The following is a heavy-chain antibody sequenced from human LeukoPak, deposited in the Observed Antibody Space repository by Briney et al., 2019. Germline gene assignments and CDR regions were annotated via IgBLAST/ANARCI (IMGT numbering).Heavy chain of an antibody. CDR2: IYYSGST. V-gene: IGHV4-59*01. Sequence: PSETLSLTCTVSDGSISSYYWSWIRQPPGKGLEWIGYIYYSGSTNFNPSLKSRVSISVDTSKNQFSLNLISVTAADTAFYYCARLSRGAAAGFDCWGPGTLVTVSS. J-gene: IGHJ4*02. CDR1: DGSISSYY. CDR3: ARLSRGAAAGFDC. D-gene: IGHD6-13*01.